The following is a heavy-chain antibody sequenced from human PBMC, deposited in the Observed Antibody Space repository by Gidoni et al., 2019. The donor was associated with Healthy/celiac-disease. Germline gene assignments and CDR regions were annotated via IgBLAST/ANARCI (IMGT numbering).Heavy chain of an antibody. J-gene: IGHJ4*02. V-gene: IGHV3-21*01. CDR3: ARDDLDDYGGNYDY. CDR1: GFTFSSYS. D-gene: IGHD4-17*01. CDR2: IRSSSSYI. Sequence: EVQLVESGGGLVKPGGSLRLSCAASGFTFSSYSMNWVRQAPGKGLEWVSSIRSSSSYISYADSVKGRFTISRDNAKNSLYLQMNSLRAEDTAVYYCARDDLDDYGGNYDYWGQGTLVTVSS.